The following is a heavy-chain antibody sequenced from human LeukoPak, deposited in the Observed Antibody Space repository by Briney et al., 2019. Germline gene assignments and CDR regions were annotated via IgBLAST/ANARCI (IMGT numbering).Heavy chain of an antibody. CDR1: GGSISSGDYY. CDR3: ARFDSYGYSQYFDY. D-gene: IGHD5-18*01. Sequence: SETLSLTCTVSGGSISSGDYYWSWIRQPPGKGLEWIGYIYYSGSTYYNPSLKSRVTISVDTSKNQFSLKPSSVTAADTAVYYCARFDSYGYSQYFDYWGQGTLVTVSS. V-gene: IGHV4-30-4*01. J-gene: IGHJ4*02. CDR2: IYYSGST.